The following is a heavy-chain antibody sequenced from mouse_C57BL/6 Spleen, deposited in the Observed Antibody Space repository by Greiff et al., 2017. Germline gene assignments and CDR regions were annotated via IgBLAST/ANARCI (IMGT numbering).Heavy chain of an antibody. CDR3: TPGDDGYYGWFAY. D-gene: IGHD2-3*01. CDR2: IDPETGGT. V-gene: IGHV1-15*01. J-gene: IGHJ3*01. Sequence: VQLRQSGAELVRPGASVTLSCKASGYTFTDYEMHWVKQTPVHGLEWIGAIDPETGGTAYNQKFKGKAILTADKSSSTAYMELRSLTSEDSAVYYCTPGDDGYYGWFAYWGQGTLVTVSA. CDR1: GYTFTDYE.